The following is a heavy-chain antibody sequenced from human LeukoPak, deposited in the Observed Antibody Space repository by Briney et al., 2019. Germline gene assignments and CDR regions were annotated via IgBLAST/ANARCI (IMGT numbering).Heavy chain of an antibody. D-gene: IGHD2/OR15-2a*01. V-gene: IGHV4-31*03. J-gene: IGHJ5*02. CDR3: AREYCNSISCPVWFDP. Sequence: SQTLFLTCTVSDGSISSGGYYWSWIRQHPGKGLEWIGYIYYSGSTYYNPSLKSRVTISVDTSKNQFSLKLSSVTAADTAIYYCAREYCNSISCPVWFDPWGHGTLVTVSS. CDR1: DGSISSGGYY. CDR2: IYYSGST.